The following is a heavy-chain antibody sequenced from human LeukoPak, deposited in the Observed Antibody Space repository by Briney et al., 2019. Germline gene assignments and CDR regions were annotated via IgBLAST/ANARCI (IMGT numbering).Heavy chain of an antibody. CDR3: ARDSGFPRLLLHYGMDV. Sequence: SETLSLTCTVSGGSISSYYWSWIRQPAGKGLEWIGRIYTSGSTNYNPSLKSRVTMSVDTSKNQFSLKLSSVTAADTAVYYCARDSGFPRLLLHYGMDVWGQGTTVTVSS. CDR2: IYTSGST. V-gene: IGHV4-4*07. CDR1: GGSISSYY. J-gene: IGHJ6*02. D-gene: IGHD3-22*01.